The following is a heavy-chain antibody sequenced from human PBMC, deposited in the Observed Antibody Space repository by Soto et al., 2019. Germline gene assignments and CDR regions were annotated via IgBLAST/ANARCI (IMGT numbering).Heavy chain of an antibody. J-gene: IGHJ3*01. Sequence: QVQLVESGGGAVQPGRSLRLSCAASEFTLSDYGMHWVRQAPDKGMEWVAVIWSDGNRKYYADSVKGRFTISRDNHDNTLFLEMNSLTADDTAVYYCVRGGKTAGGFDVWGQGTMVTVSS. CDR1: EFTLSDYG. V-gene: IGHV3-33*01. CDR3: VRGGKTAGGFDV. CDR2: IWSDGNRK. D-gene: IGHD2-15*01.